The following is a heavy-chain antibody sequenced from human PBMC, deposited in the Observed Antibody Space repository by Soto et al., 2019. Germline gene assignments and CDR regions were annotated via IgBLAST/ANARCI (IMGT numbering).Heavy chain of an antibody. CDR1: GGTFSSYA. D-gene: IGHD2-2*01. V-gene: IGHV1-69*01. Sequence: QVQLVQSGAEVKKPGSSVKVSCKASGGTFSSYAISWVRQAPGQGLEWMGGIIPIFGTANYAQKFQGRVMLTADDPTSTVYRETSSLRSEDTAVYDCARAYLGDCRSTSCPGAGFDHWGQGTLVTVSS. CDR2: IIPIFGTA. CDR3: ARAYLGDCRSTSCPGAGFDH. J-gene: IGHJ5*02.